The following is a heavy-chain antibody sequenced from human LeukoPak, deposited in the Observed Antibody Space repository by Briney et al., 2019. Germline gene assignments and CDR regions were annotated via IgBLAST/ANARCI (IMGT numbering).Heavy chain of an antibody. V-gene: IGHV3-23*01. J-gene: IGHJ6*03. D-gene: IGHD3-10*01. CDR2: ISGSGGST. CDR1: GFTFSSYA. CDR3: AKGMAMVRGVMDYYYMDV. Sequence: GSLRLSCAASGFTFSSYAMSWVRQAPGKGLEWVSAISGSGGSTYYADSVKGRFTISRDNSKNTLYLQMNSLRAEDTAVYYCAKGMAMVRGVMDYYYMDVWGKGTTVTVSS.